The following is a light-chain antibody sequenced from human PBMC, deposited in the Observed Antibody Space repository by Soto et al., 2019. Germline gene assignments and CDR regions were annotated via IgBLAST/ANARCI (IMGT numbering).Light chain of an antibody. Sequence: QSALTQPPSASGSPGQSVTISCTGTSSDVGGYNYVSWYQQHPGKAPKLMIYEFSKRPSGFPDRFSGSKSGNTASLTVSGLQAEDDADYYCSSYAGSNNVVFGGGTQLTVL. J-gene: IGLJ2*01. CDR1: SSDVGGYNY. CDR2: EFS. V-gene: IGLV2-8*01. CDR3: SSYAGSNNVV.